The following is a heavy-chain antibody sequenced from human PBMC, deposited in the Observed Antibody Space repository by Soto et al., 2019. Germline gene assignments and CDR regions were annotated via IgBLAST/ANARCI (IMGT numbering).Heavy chain of an antibody. D-gene: IGHD3-3*01. V-gene: IGHV2-5*01. CDR3: AHRSFASDAFDV. J-gene: IGHJ3*01. CDR1: GFSLSTSGVG. CDR2: IYGNDDK. Sequence: QITLKESGPTLVKPTQTLTLTCTFSGFSLSTSGVGVGWIRQPPGKALEWLALIYGNDDKHYSPSLKSRLTLAKDTPKNQVVLTVTNMDPVDTATYYCAHRSFASDAFDVWGQGTMVTGSS.